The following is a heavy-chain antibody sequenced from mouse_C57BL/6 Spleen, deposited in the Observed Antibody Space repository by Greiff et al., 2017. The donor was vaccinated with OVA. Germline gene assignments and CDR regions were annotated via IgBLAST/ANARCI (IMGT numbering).Heavy chain of an antibody. Sequence: QVQLKQSGAELVRPGASVTLSCKASGYTFTDYEMHWVKQTPVHGLEWIGAIDPETGGTAYNQKFKGKAILTADKSSSTAYMELRSLTSEDSAVYYCTRRVIYDGSAMDYWGQGTSVTVSS. CDR1: GYTFTDYE. CDR3: TRRVIYDGSAMDY. V-gene: IGHV1-15*01. J-gene: IGHJ4*01. D-gene: IGHD2-3*01. CDR2: IDPETGGT.